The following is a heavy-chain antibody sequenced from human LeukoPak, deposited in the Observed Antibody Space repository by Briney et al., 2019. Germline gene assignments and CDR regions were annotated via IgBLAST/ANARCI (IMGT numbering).Heavy chain of an antibody. V-gene: IGHV3-30*18. CDR3: AKDKSYNSWYWAFDI. CDR2: ISYDGSNK. J-gene: IGHJ3*02. D-gene: IGHD6-13*01. Sequence: GGSLRLSCAASGFTFSSYGMHWVRQAPGKGLEWVAVISYDGSNKYYADSVKGRFTISRDNSKNTLYLQMNSLRAEDTAVYYCAKDKSYNSWYWAFDIWGQGTMVTVSS. CDR1: GFTFSSYG.